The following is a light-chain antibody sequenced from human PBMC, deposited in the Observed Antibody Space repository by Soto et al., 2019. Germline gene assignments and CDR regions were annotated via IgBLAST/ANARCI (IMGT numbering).Light chain of an antibody. V-gene: IGLV2-14*01. Sequence: QSVLTQPASVSGSPGQSITISCTGTSSDVGGYNYVSWYQQHPGKAPKLMIYDVSNRPSGVSNRFSGSKSGNTASLTISGLQAEDEADYYCSSYTSVVFGGGTKVTVL. CDR3: SSYTSVV. J-gene: IGLJ2*01. CDR1: SSDVGGYNY. CDR2: DVS.